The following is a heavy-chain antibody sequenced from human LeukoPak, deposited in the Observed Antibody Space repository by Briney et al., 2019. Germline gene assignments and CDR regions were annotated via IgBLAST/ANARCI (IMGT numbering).Heavy chain of an antibody. CDR3: AREGPIYYYYGMDV. V-gene: IGHV4-4*07. CDR1: GGSISSYY. Sequence: PAETLSLTCTVSGGSISSYYWSWIRQPAGKGLEWIGRIYTSGSTNYNPSLKSRVTMSVDTSKNQFSLKLSSVTAADTAVYYCAREGPIYYYYGMDVWGQGTTVTVSS. J-gene: IGHJ6*02. CDR2: IYTSGST.